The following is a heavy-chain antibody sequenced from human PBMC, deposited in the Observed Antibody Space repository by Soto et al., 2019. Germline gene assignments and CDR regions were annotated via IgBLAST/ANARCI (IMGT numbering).Heavy chain of an antibody. CDR3: ARVAKYYYFWSGPLTHNWFDP. D-gene: IGHD3-3*01. J-gene: IGHJ5*02. Sequence: SETLSLTCTVSGGSISSGDYYWSWIRQPPGKGLEWIGYIYYSGSTYYNPSLKSRVTISVDTSKNQFSLKLSSVTAADTAVYYCARVAKYYYFWSGPLTHNWFDPCGQGTLVTVSS. CDR2: IYYSGST. CDR1: GGSISSGDYY. V-gene: IGHV4-30-4*01.